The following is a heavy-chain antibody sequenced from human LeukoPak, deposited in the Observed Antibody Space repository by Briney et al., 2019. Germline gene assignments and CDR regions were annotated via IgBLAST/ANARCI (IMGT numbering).Heavy chain of an antibody. V-gene: IGHV3-23*01. CDR2: ISVSSTT. CDR3: AKCNLDNCREGFDV. CDR1: GFTFSSYA. Sequence: GGSLRLSCAASGFTFSSYALTWVRQAPGGELDWVSSISVSSTTYYLDSVKGRFSISRDNSNHAPYPQMNSLRPEHTALYYCAKCNLDNCREGFDVWGQGTMVTVSS. D-gene: IGHD1-1*01. J-gene: IGHJ3*01.